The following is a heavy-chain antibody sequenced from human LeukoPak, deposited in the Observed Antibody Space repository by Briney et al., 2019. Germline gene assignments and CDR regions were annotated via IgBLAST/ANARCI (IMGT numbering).Heavy chain of an antibody. V-gene: IGHV4-61*02. D-gene: IGHD3-10*01. CDR2: IYTSGST. J-gene: IGHJ4*02. CDR3: AGNYYGSGSYYSEDRY. Sequence: SETLSLTCTVSGGSISSGSYYWSWIRQPAGKGLEWIGRIYTSGSTNYNPSLKSRVTISLDTSKNQFSLKMSSVTAADTAVYYCAGNYYGSGSYYSEDRYWGQGTLVTVSS. CDR1: GGSISSGSYY.